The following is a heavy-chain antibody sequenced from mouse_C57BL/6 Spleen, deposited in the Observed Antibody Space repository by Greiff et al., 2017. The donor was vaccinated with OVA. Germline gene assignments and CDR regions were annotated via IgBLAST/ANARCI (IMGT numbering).Heavy chain of an antibody. CDR1: GFTFSSYA. V-gene: IGHV5-9-1*02. D-gene: IGHD2-14*01. CDR2: ISSGGDYI. Sequence: EVKLVESGEGLVKPGGSLKLSCVASGFTFSSYAMSWVRQTPEKRLEWVAYISSGGDYIYYADTVKGRFTISRDNARNTLYLQMSSLKSEDTAMYYCTRDRTPYWYFDVWGTGTTVTVSS. CDR3: TRDRTPYWYFDV. J-gene: IGHJ1*03.